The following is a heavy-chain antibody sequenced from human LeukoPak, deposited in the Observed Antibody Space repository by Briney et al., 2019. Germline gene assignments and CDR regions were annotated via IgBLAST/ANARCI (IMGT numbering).Heavy chain of an antibody. V-gene: IGHV3-30*02. CDR1: GFTFRSYG. Sequence: GGSLRLSCTGSGFTFRSYGMHWVRQAPGKGLEWVAYTRDDASKTWYGGSVKGRFTISRDNSKNTLYLHMNSVRGEDTAMYYCANGDCRGGRCSPGAHWGQGTLVTVSS. D-gene: IGHD2-15*01. CDR2: TRDDASKT. CDR3: ANGDCRGGRCSPGAH. J-gene: IGHJ4*02.